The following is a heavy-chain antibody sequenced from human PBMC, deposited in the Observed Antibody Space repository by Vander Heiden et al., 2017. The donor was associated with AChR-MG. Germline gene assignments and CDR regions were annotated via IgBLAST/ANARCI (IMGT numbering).Heavy chain of an antibody. V-gene: IGHV3-23*01. CDR3: ARGGLPHAFDM. Sequence: EVQLLESGGHLVQPGGSLRLSCAASGFIFRNYAMNWVRPAPGKGLEWVSHIGGGGDSIYYTDSVKGRFTISRDNSKNMVHLQMNSLRVDDTAVYYCARGGLPHAFDMWGQGTMVTVSS. CDR1: GFIFRNYA. J-gene: IGHJ3*02. CDR2: IGGGGDSI. D-gene: IGHD3-16*01.